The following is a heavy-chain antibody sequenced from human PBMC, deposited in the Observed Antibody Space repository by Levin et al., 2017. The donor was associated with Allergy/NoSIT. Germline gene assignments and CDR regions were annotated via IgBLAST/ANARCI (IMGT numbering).Heavy chain of an antibody. D-gene: IGHD6-13*01. J-gene: IGHJ6*02. V-gene: IGHV4-34*01. Sequence: SETLSLTCAVYGGSFSGYYWSWIRQPPGKGLEWIGEINHSGSTNYNPSLKSRVTISVDTSKNQFSLKLSSVTAADTAVYYCARGKGYSAQRRVYYYGMDVWGQGTTVTVSS. CDR2: INHSGST. CDR1: GGSFSGYY. CDR3: ARGKGYSAQRRVYYYGMDV.